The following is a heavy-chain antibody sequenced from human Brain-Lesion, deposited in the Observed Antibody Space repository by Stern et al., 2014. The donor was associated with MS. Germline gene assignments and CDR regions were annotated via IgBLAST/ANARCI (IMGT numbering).Heavy chain of an antibody. J-gene: IGHJ6*02. CDR3: ARGRVVPGFQYYATDV. V-gene: IGHV4-61*02. CDR2: IFNSGRT. Sequence: VQLVESGPGLVKPSQTLSLSCTVSGGSISSGGYYWSWIRQPAGKGLEWIGRIFNSGRTSYNPSPQSRVTISIATSKNQSSLLLNSMTAADTAVYYCARGRVVPGFQYYATDVWGQGTTVIVSS. D-gene: IGHD2-2*01. CDR1: GGSISSGGYY.